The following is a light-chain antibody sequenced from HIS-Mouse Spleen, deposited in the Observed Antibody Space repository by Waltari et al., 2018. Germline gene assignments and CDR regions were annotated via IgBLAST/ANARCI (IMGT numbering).Light chain of an antibody. CDR2: AAS. CDR3: QQYYSYPPRT. CDR1: QGISSY. Sequence: AIRMTQSPSSFSASTGDRVTITCRASQGISSYLAWYQQTPGKAPKLLIYAASTLQSGVPSRFSGSGAGTDFTLTISCLQSEDFATYYCQQYYSYPPRTFGQGTKVEIK. V-gene: IGKV1-8*01. J-gene: IGKJ1*01.